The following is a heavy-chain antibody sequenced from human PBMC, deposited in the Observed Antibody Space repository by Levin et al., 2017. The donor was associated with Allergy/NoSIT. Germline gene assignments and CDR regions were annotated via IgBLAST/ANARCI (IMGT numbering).Heavy chain of an antibody. V-gene: IGHV4-59*08. CDR3: ARHSHYDLPSYYYYGMDV. CDR2: IYYSGST. Sequence: PSETLSLTCTVSGGSISSYYWSWIRQPPGKGLEWIGYIYYSGSTNYNPSLKSRVTISVDTSKNQFSLKLSSVTAADTAVYYCARHSHYDLPSYYYYGMDVWGQGTTVTVSS. CDR1: GGSISSYY. D-gene: IGHD4-17*01. J-gene: IGHJ6*02.